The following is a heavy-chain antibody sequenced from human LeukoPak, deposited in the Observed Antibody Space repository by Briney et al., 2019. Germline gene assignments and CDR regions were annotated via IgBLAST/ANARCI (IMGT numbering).Heavy chain of an antibody. Sequence: GGSLRLSCTASGFSFSDYAMHWVRQAPGKGLEWVGILSYDGKNIEYADSVKGRFTISRDNSKKALYLQMSSLRAEDTAVYYCARDGRWLAYFDYWGQGTLVTVSS. J-gene: IGHJ4*02. CDR3: ARDGRWLAYFDY. CDR1: GFSFSDYA. D-gene: IGHD6-19*01. V-gene: IGHV3-30*04. CDR2: LSYDGKNI.